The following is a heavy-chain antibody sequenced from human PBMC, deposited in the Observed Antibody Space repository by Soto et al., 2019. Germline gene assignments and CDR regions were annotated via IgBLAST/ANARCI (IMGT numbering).Heavy chain of an antibody. J-gene: IGHJ6*02. CDR3: AREGGPDEPEYYYYCGMDV. D-gene: IGHD3-16*01. Sequence: GGSLRLSCAASGFTFSSYAMHWVRQAPGKGLEWVAVISYDGSNKYYADSVKGRFTISRDNSKNTLYLQMNSLRAEDTAVYYCAREGGPDEPEYYYYCGMDVWGQGTTVTVSS. CDR1: GFTFSSYA. CDR2: ISYDGSNK. V-gene: IGHV3-30-3*01.